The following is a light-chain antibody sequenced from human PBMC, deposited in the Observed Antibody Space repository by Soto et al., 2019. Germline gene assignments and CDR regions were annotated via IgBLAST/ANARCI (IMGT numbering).Light chain of an antibody. J-gene: IGKJ1*01. CDR3: HQYENWPQT. V-gene: IGKV3-15*01. CDR2: RAA. CDR1: QSISSN. Sequence: EIVMTQSPATLSVSPGERATLSCRASQSISSNLAWSQQKLGQAPRLLIYRAATRATGIPARFSGSGSGTEFTLTISSLQSEDFALYYCHQYENWPQTFGQGTKVEI.